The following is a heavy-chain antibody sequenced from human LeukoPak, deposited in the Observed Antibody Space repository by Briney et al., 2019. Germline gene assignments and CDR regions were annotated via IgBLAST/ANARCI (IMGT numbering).Heavy chain of an antibody. V-gene: IGHV3-9*03. CDR1: GFTFDDYS. Sequence: GGSLRLSCAASGFTFDDYSMHWVRQAPGKGLEWVSGISWNSGSIGYADSVKGRFTISRDNAKNSLYLQMNSLRAEDMALYYCAKGVQLWSPRGAFDIWGQGTMVTVSS. D-gene: IGHD5-18*01. CDR2: ISWNSGSI. J-gene: IGHJ3*02. CDR3: AKGVQLWSPRGAFDI.